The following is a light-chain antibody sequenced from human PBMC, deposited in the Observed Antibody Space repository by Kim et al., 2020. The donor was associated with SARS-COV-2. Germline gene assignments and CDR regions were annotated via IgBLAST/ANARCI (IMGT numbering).Light chain of an antibody. V-gene: IGLV3-1*01. J-gene: IGLJ2*01. CDR1: KLGDKY. CDR2: QDS. CDR3: QAWDSNHVV. Sequence: SYELTQPPSVSVSPGQTASITCSGDKLGDKYACWYQQKPGQSPVLVIYQDSKRPSGIPERFSGSNSGNTATLTISGTQAMDEADYYCQAWDSNHVV.